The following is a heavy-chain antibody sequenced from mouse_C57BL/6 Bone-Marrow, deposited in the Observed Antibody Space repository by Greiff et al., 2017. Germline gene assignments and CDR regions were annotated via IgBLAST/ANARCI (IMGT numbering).Heavy chain of an antibody. CDR1: GYSFIDYN. V-gene: IGHV1-39*01. CDR3: ARGYDYDYAMDY. J-gene: IGHJ4*01. D-gene: IGHD2-4*01. Sequence: VQLQQSGPELVKPGASVKISCKASGYSFIDYNMNWVKQSNGKSLEWSGVINPNYGTTSYNQKFKGKATLTVDQSSSTAYMQPNSLTSEDSAVYYCARGYDYDYAMDYWGQGTSVTVSS. CDR2: INPNYGTT.